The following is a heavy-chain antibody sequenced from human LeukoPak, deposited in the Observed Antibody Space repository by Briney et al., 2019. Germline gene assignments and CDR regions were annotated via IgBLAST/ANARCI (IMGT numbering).Heavy chain of an antibody. CDR1: GYTFTGYY. D-gene: IGHD2-2*01. CDR3: ARVWGRTSYIQF. Sequence: GASVKVSCKASGYTFTGYYIHWVRQAPGQGLEWMGWINPNSGGTNYAQKSQGRVTMTTDTSISTAYMDLSRLRSDDTAVYSCARVWGRTSYIQFWGQGTLVTVSS. J-gene: IGHJ1*01. V-gene: IGHV1-2*02. CDR2: INPNSGGT.